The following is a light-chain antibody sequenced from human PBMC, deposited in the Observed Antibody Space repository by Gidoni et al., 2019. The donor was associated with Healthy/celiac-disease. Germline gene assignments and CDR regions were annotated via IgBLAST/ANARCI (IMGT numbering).Light chain of an antibody. Sequence: EIVLTQSPATLSLSPGERATRSCRASQRGSSYLAWYQQKPGQAPRLLIYNASTRSTGIPARFSGSGSGTDFTLTISSLEPEDFAVYYCQQRSNWPLSTFGQGTKLEIK. CDR1: QRGSSY. CDR3: QQRSNWPLST. V-gene: IGKV3-11*01. J-gene: IGKJ2*01. CDR2: NAS.